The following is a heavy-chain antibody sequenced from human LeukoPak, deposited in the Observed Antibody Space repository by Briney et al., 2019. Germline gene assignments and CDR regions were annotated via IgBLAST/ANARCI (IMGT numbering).Heavy chain of an antibody. CDR2: IYYSGST. Sequence: KPSETLSLTCTVSGGSISSYYWSWIRQPPGQGLEWIGYIYYSGSTNYNPSLKSRVTISVDTSKNQFSLKLSSVTAADTAVYCCARDGTTGTTIWGQGTLVTVSS. D-gene: IGHD1-7*01. CDR3: ARDGTTGTTI. V-gene: IGHV4-59*01. CDR1: GGSISSYY. J-gene: IGHJ4*02.